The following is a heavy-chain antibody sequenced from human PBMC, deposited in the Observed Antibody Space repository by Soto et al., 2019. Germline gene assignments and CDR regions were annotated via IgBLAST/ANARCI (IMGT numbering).Heavy chain of an antibody. CDR2: IGGSGRNT. J-gene: IGHJ4*02. CDR1: GFMFSRSG. CDR3: AKDGLSDSPSAIDY. D-gene: IGHD6-13*01. V-gene: IGHV3-23*01. Sequence: GGSLRLSCAASGFMFSRSGMTWVRQAPGMRLESVAGIGGSGRNTYYADSVKGRFTISRDNSKNTLFLQMNSLRDEDTAIYYCAKDGLSDSPSAIDYWGQGTRVTGSS.